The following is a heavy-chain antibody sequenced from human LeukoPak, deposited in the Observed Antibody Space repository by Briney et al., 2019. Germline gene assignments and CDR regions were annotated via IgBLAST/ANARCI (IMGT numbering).Heavy chain of an antibody. CDR2: ISSSSSYI. CDR3: ARDYDPAVAARLNWFDP. D-gene: IGHD6-19*01. V-gene: IGHV3-21*01. CDR1: GFTFSSYS. Sequence: KAGGSLRLSCAASGFTFSSYSMNWVRQAPGKGLEWVSSISSSSSYIYYADSVKGRFTISRDNAKNSLYLQMNSLRAEDTAVYYRARDYDPAVAARLNWFDPWGQGTLVTVSS. J-gene: IGHJ5*02.